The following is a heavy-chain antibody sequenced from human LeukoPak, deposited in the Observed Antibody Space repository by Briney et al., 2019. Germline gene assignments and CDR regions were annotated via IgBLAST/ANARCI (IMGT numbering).Heavy chain of an antibody. CDR3: ARGAGSYYFTYFHY. V-gene: IGHV3-30-3*01. CDR1: GFTFSSYS. D-gene: IGHD1-26*01. Sequence: GGSLRLSCAASGFTFSSYSMHWVRQAPGKGLEWVAVISYDGSNKHYADSVKGRFTISRDDSENTLCLQMSSLRAEDTAVYYCARGAGSYYFTYFHYWGQGTLVTVFS. CDR2: ISYDGSNK. J-gene: IGHJ1*01.